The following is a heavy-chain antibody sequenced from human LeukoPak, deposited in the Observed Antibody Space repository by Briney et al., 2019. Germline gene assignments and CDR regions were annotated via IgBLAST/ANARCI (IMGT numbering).Heavy chain of an antibody. CDR1: GYTFTDYY. V-gene: IGHV1-2*02. Sequence: ASVKVSCKASGYTFTDYYRHWVRQAPGQGLEWMGWISPNSGETSYAQKFQGRVTMTRDTSIRTAYMEVHSLRPDDTAVFYCARDGNFDYWGQGTLVTVSS. D-gene: IGHD1-1*01. CDR3: ARDGNFDY. CDR2: ISPNSGET. J-gene: IGHJ4*02.